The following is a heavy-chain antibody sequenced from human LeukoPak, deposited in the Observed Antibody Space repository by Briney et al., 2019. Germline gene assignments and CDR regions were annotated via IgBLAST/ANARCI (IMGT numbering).Heavy chain of an antibody. V-gene: IGHV3-48*01. J-gene: IGHJ4*02. CDR2: ISSSSGIM. Sequence: GGSLRLSCLTSGFTLSTNAMSWVRQAPGKGLEWVSYISSSSGIMYYADSVKGRFTISRDNAKNALFLQMNSLRAEDTAVYYCARSYSGNSDLNYWGQGTLVTVSS. CDR3: ARSYSGNSDLNY. D-gene: IGHD4-23*01. CDR1: GFTLSTNA.